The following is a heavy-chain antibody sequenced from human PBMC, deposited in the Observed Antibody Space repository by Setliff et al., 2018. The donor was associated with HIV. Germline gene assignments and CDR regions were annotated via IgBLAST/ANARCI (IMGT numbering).Heavy chain of an antibody. D-gene: IGHD5-12*01. CDR3: ARDRARAGSGYHNCFDY. CDR1: GNTFSSHY. J-gene: IGHJ4*02. CDR2: INPSGDIT. Sequence: GASVKVSCKASGNTFSSHYMHWVRQAPGKGLEWMGLINPSGDITSYAEKFQGRVTMTRDTSTSTVYMERSSLRSEDTAVYSCARDRARAGSGYHNCFDYWGQGTLVTVSS. V-gene: IGHV1-46*01.